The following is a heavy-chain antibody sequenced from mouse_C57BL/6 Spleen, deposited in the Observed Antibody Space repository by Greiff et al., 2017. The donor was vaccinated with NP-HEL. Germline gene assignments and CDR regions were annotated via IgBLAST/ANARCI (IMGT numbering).Heavy chain of an antibody. V-gene: IGHV1-64*01. J-gene: IGHJ4*01. CDR1: GYTFTSYW. CDR3: ARRGWYAMDY. D-gene: IGHD2-3*01. CDR2: IHPNSGST. Sequence: QVQLKQPGAELVKPGASVKLSCKASGYTFTSYWMHWVKQRPGQGLEWIGMIHPNSGSTNYNEKFKSKATLTVDKSSSTAYMQLSSLTSEDSAVYYCARRGWYAMDYWGQGTSVTVSS.